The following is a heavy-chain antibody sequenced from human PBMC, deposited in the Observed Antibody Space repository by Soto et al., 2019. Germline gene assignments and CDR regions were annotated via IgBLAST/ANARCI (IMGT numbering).Heavy chain of an antibody. CDR2: ISGSGGST. J-gene: IGHJ4*02. V-gene: IGHV3-23*01. D-gene: IGHD5-18*01. CDR3: AKDLQLWQFDY. CDR1: GFTFSSYA. Sequence: GVSLRLSCSASGFTFSSYAMSWVRQAPGKGLEWVSAISGSGGSTYYADSVKGRFTTYRDNYKNTLYLQMNSLRAADTAVYYCAKDLQLWQFDYWGQGTLVTVS.